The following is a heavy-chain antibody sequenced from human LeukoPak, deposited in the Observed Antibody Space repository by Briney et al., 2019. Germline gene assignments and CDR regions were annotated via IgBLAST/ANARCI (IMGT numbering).Heavy chain of an antibody. V-gene: IGHV3-7*01. CDR3: ARWGRNIVVVPAALDY. CDR2: IKQDGSEK. CDR1: GFTFSSYW. D-gene: IGHD2-2*01. Sequence: GGSLRLSCAASGFTFSSYWMSWVREAPGKGLEWVANIKQDGSEKYYVDSVKGRFTISRDNAKNSLYLQMNSLRAEDTAVYYCARWGRNIVVVPAALDYWGQGTLVTVS. J-gene: IGHJ4*02.